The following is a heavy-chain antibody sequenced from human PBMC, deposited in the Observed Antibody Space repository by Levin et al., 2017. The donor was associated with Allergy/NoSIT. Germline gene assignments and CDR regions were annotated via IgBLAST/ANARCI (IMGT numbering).Heavy chain of an antibody. CDR1: GITFNTYW. CDR3: ASARSFDH. Sequence: GGSLRLSCTASGITFNTYWMSRVRQAPGMGLEWVANINEDGSGKYYVGSVKGRFTISRDNAKNSVYLQMNSLRGEDTAFYYCASARSFDHWGQGALVTVSS. CDR2: INEDGSGK. V-gene: IGHV3-7*01. J-gene: IGHJ4*02. D-gene: IGHD5-24*01.